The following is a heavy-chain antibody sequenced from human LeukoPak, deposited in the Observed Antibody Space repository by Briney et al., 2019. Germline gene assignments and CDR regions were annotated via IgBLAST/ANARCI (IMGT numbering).Heavy chain of an antibody. CDR2: ITSSRSTI. J-gene: IGHJ4*02. Sequence: GGSLRLSCAASGFTFSGYSMNWVRQAPGRGLEWVSYITSSRSTIYYADSVKGRFTISRDNAKNSLYLQTNSLRAEDTAVYYCARDRTLGEFDFWGQGTLVTVSS. V-gene: IGHV3-48*01. CDR3: ARDRTLGEFDF. CDR1: GFTFSGYS. D-gene: IGHD3-16*01.